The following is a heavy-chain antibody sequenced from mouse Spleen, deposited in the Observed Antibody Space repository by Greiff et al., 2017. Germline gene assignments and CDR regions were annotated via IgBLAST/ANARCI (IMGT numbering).Heavy chain of an antibody. Sequence: EVQRVESGGGLVQPGGSRKLSCAASGFTFSSFGMHWVRQAPEKGLEWVAYISSGSSTIYYADTVKGRFTISRDNPKNTLFLQMTSLRSEDTAMYYCARGGPNGAYWGQGTLVTVSA. V-gene: IGHV5-17*02. J-gene: IGHJ3*01. CDR2: ISSGSSTI. CDR3: ARGGPNGAY. D-gene: IGHD4-1*01. CDR1: GFTFSSFG.